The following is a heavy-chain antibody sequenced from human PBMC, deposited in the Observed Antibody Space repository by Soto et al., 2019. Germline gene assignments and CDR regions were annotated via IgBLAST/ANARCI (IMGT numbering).Heavy chain of an antibody. D-gene: IGHD4-17*01. J-gene: IGHJ4*02. V-gene: IGHV3-23*01. Sequence: EVQLLESGGGLVQPGGSLRLSCATSGFTFSSYAMSWVRQAPGKGLEWVSAISGSGGSTYYADSVKGRFTISRDNSKNTLYLQMNSLRAEDTAVYYCAKDPDDYGTFDYWGQGTLVTVSS. CDR3: AKDPDDYGTFDY. CDR1: GFTFSSYA. CDR2: ISGSGGST.